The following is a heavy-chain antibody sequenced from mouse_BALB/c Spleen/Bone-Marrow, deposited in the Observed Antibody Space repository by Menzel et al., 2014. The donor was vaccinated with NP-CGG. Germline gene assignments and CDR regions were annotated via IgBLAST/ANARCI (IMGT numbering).Heavy chain of an antibody. Sequence: VQLQQSGPELVRPGASVKLSCKASGYSFTDYSMYWVKQSHGKGLEWIGLIDPYNGGTSYNQKFKVKATLTVDKSSSTAYMHLKRMTPEDSAVYYCARAGYGNYEAWFDYWGQGTLVTVSA. CDR3: ARAGYGNYEAWFDY. CDR1: GYSFTDYS. V-gene: IGHV1S135*01. D-gene: IGHD2-10*02. J-gene: IGHJ3*01. CDR2: IDPYNGGT.